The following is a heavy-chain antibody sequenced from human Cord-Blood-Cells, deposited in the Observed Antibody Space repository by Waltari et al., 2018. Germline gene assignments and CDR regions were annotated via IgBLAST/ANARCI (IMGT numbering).Heavy chain of an antibody. CDR2: IYYSGST. CDR1: GGSISSGGYY. V-gene: IGHV4-31*03. Sequence: QVQLQESVPGLVTPSQTLSLTCTVSGGSISSGGYYLSWIRPHPGKGLKWIGYIYYSGSTYYNPSLKSRVTISVDTSKNQFCLKLSSVTAADTAVYYCARLDESSGYYFDYWGQGTLVTVSS. J-gene: IGHJ4*02. CDR3: ARLDESSGYYFDY. D-gene: IGHD3-22*01.